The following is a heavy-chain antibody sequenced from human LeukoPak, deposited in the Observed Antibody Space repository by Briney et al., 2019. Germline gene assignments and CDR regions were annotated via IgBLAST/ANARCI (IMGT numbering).Heavy chain of an antibody. CDR1: GLTFSNYW. CDR2: IKEDGSEK. V-gene: IGHV3-7*03. J-gene: IGHJ4*02. D-gene: IGHD6-13*01. CDR3: VKNSGWYRLDC. Sequence: GGSLRLSCAASGLTFSNYWMTWVRQAPGKGLEWVADIKEDGSEKYYVDSVKGRFTISRDNAKNSLFLQMDSLRSEDTAVYYSVKNSGWYRLDCWGQGTLVTVSS.